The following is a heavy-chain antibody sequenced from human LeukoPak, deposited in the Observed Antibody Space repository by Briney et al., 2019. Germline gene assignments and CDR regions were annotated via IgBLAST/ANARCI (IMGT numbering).Heavy chain of an antibody. D-gene: IGHD3-22*01. CDR3: ARDQGITMIHNWFDP. CDR2: IIPIFGTA. V-gene: IGHV1-69*13. Sequence: SVKVSCKASGYTFTDYSMHWVRQAPGQGLEWMGGIIPIFGTANYAQKFQGRVTITADESTSTAYMELSSLRSEDTAVYYCARDQGITMIHNWFDPWGQGTLVTVSS. J-gene: IGHJ5*02. CDR1: GYTFTDYS.